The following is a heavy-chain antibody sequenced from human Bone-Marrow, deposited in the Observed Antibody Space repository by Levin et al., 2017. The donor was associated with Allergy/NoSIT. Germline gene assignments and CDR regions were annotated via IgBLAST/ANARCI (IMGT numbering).Heavy chain of an antibody. V-gene: IGHV3-33*01. Sequence: SCAASGFTFSSYGMHWVRQAPGKGLEWVAVIWYDGSNKYYADSVKGRFTISRDNSKNTLYLQMNSLRAEDTAVYYCAREPRYCSSTSCYNNLYYFDYWGQGTLVTVSS. CDR3: AREPRYCSSTSCYNNLYYFDY. J-gene: IGHJ4*02. D-gene: IGHD2-2*02. CDR1: GFTFSSYG. CDR2: IWYDGSNK.